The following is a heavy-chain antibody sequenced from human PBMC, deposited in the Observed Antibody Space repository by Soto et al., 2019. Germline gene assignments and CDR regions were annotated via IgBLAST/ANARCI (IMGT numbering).Heavy chain of an antibody. CDR3: AKGRYDFWSPYYFDS. D-gene: IGHD3-3*01. J-gene: IGHJ4*02. CDR1: GSNFDDFA. Sequence: GGSLRLSCVGTGSNFDDFAMHWVRQAPGKDLEWVSGITWNSRVLAYADSVKGRFTISRDNARNSLYLQMDSLRDEDTALYYCAKGRYDFWSPYYFDSWGQGTLVTVSS. V-gene: IGHV3-9*01. CDR2: ITWNSRVL.